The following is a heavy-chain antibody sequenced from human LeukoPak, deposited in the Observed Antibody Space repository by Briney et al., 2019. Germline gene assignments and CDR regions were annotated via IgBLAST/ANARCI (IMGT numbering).Heavy chain of an antibody. J-gene: IGHJ6*03. D-gene: IGHD1-26*01. V-gene: IGHV1-46*01. CDR3: ARGVGATISYYHYYIDV. CDR1: GYTFTGYY. CDR2: INPSGGST. Sequence: ASVKVSCKASGYTFTGYYMHWVRQAPGQGLEWMGIINPSGGSTSYAQKLQGRVTITRNTSISTVYMELSSLRSEDTAVYYCARGVGATISYYHYYIDVWGKGTTVTVSS.